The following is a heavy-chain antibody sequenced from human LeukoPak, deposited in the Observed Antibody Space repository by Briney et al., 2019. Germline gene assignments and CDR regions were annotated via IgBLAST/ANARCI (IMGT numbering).Heavy chain of an antibody. CDR1: GFTFTSYA. V-gene: IGHV3-23*01. D-gene: IGHD6-6*01. J-gene: IGHJ4*02. Sequence: GGSLRLSCAASGFTFTSYAMSWVRQAPGKGLEWVSTISNGVGSTYYADSVKGRSTISRDNSKNTLYLQMNSLRAEDTAIYYCAKEEYNSSARPFDYWGQGTLVTVSS. CDR3: AKEEYNSSARPFDY. CDR2: ISNGVGST.